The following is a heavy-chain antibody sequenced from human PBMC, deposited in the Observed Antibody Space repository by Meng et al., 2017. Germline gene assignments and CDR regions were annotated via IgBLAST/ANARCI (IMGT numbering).Heavy chain of an antibody. CDR1: GFTFSSYS. CDR3: ARTEYYYDSSGYPGGDAFDI. Sequence: GESLKISCAASGFTFSSYSMNWVRQAPGKGLEWVSSISSSSSYIYYADSVKGRFTISRDNAKNSLYPQMNSLRAEDTAVYYCARTEYYYDSSGYPGGDAFDIWGQGTMVTVSS. J-gene: IGHJ3*02. CDR2: ISSSSSYI. V-gene: IGHV3-21*01. D-gene: IGHD3-22*01.